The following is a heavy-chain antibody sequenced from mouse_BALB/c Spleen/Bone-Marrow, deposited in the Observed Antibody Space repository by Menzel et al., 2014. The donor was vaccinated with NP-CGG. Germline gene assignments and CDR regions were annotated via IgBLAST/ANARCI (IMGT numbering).Heavy chain of an antibody. CDR3: VRLKTKFAF. Sequence: VKLVESGAELARPGASVKMSCKASGYTFTDYTMHWVKQRPGQVLEWIGSINPSSTYTNYTQKFKDKATLTADKSSITAYMQLSSLTSEDSAVYYCVRLKTKFAFWGQGTLVTVSA. V-gene: IGHV1-4*01. CDR2: INPSSTYT. CDR1: GYTFTDYT. J-gene: IGHJ3*01. D-gene: IGHD1-3*01.